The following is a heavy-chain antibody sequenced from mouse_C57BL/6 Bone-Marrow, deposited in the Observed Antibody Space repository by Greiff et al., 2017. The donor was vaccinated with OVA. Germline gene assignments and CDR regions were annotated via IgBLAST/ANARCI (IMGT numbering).Heavy chain of an antibody. Sequence: QVQLQQSGPELVKPGASVKISCKASGYAFSSSWMNWVKQRPGKGLEWIGRIYPGDGDTNYNGKFKGKATLTADKSSSTAYMQLSSLTSEDSAVYFCARFDYDYENYAMDYWGQGTSVTVSS. CDR2: IYPGDGDT. D-gene: IGHD2-4*01. J-gene: IGHJ4*01. CDR1: GYAFSSSW. V-gene: IGHV1-82*01. CDR3: ARFDYDYENYAMDY.